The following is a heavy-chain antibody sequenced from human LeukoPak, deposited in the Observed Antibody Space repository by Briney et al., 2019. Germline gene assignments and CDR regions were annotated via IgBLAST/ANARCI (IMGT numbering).Heavy chain of an antibody. D-gene: IGHD6-19*01. J-gene: IGHJ4*02. V-gene: IGHV3-9*01. CDR2: ISWNSGSI. CDR3: AKSAGNYFDY. CDR1: GFTFDGYA. Sequence: GGSLRLSCAASGFTFDGYAMHWVRQAPGKGLEWVSGISWNSGSIGYADSVKGRFTISRDNAKNSLYLQMNSLRAEDTALYYCAKSAGNYFDYWGQGTLVTVSS.